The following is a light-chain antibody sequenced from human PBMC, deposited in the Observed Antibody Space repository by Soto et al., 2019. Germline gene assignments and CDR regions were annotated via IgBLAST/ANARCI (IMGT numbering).Light chain of an antibody. CDR1: QSISSY. J-gene: IGKJ1*01. Sequence: DIQMTQSPSSLSASVGDRVTITCLASQSISSYLNWYQQKPGKAPKLLIFAASSLQSGVPSRFSGSGSGTEFTLTISSLQPEDFATYYCQQLKSYPQTFGQGTKVDIK. V-gene: IGKV1-39*01. CDR2: AAS. CDR3: QQLKSYPQT.